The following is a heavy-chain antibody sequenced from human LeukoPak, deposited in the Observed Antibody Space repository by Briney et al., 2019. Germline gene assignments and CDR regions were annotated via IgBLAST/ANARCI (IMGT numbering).Heavy chain of an antibody. V-gene: IGHV3-48*04. CDR1: GFIFSNYG. CDR3: ARAYFDWLLFLDY. J-gene: IGHJ4*02. Sequence: PGGSLRLSCAASGFIFSNYGMSWVRQAPGKGLEWVSSISSSSSTIYYADSVKGRFTISRDNAKNSLYLQMNSLRAEDTAVYYCARAYFDWLLFLDYWGQGTLVTVSS. D-gene: IGHD3-9*01. CDR2: ISSSSSTI.